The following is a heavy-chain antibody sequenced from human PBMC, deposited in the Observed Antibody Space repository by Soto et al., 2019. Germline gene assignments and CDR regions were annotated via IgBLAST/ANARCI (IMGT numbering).Heavy chain of an antibody. CDR1: GYTFTSYY. Sequence: ASVKVSCKASGYTFTSYYMHWVRQAPGQGLEWMGIINPSGGSTSYAQKFQGRVTMTRDTSTSTVYMELSSLRSEDTAVYYCARGGCISTSCYGPYDAFDIWGQGTMVTVSS. CDR3: ARGGCISTSCYGPYDAFDI. V-gene: IGHV1-46*01. D-gene: IGHD2-2*01. CDR2: INPSGGST. J-gene: IGHJ3*02.